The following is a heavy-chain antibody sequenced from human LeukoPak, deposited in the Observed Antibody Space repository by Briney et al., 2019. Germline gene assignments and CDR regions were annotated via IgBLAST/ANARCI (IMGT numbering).Heavy chain of an antibody. CDR2: INPSGGST. V-gene: IGHV1-46*01. Sequence: GASVKVSCKASGYTFTSYYMHWVRQAPGQGLEWMGIINPSGGSTSYAQKFQGRVTMTRDMSTSTVYMELRSLRSDDTAVYYCARDRRIMITFGGVIVPDAFDIWGQGTMVTVSS. CDR3: ARDRRIMITFGGVIVPDAFDI. J-gene: IGHJ3*02. D-gene: IGHD3-16*02. CDR1: GYTFTSYY.